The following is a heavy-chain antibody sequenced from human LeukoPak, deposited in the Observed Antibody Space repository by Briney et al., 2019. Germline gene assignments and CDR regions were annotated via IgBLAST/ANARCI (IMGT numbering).Heavy chain of an antibody. CDR2: ISGSGGST. V-gene: IGHV3-23*01. J-gene: IGHJ3*02. D-gene: IGHD3-3*01. Sequence: PGGSLRLSCAASGFTFSSYAMSWVRQAPGKGLEWVSAISGSGGSTYYADSVKGRFTISRDNSKNTLYLQMNSLRAEDTAVYYCAPDFWSGYFFGAFDIWGQGTMVTVSS. CDR1: GFTFSSYA. CDR3: APDFWSGYFFGAFDI.